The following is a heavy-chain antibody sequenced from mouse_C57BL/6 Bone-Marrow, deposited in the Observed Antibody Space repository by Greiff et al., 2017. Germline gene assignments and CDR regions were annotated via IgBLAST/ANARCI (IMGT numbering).Heavy chain of an antibody. CDR2: IDPETGGT. CDR3: TRWGLTPFAY. D-gene: IGHD3-1*01. Sequence: VKLMESGAELVRPGASVTLSCKASGYTFTDYEMHWVKQTPVHGLEWIGAIDPETGGTAYNQKFKGKAILTADKSSSTAYMELRSLTSEDSAVYYCTRWGLTPFAYWGQGTLVTVSA. V-gene: IGHV1-15*01. CDR1: GYTFTDYE. J-gene: IGHJ3*01.